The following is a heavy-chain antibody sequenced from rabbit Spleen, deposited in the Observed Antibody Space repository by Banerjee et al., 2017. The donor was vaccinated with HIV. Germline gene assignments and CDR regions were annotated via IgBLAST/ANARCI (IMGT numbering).Heavy chain of an antibody. V-gene: IGHV1S45*01. J-gene: IGHJ4*01. Sequence: QEQLEESGGDLVKPGASLTLTCTASGFSFSSSYWMSWVRQAPGKGLEWIACIDAGSSGSTYYTNWAKGRFTISKTSSTTVTLRMTSLTDADTATYFCARGAWSTDCMNLWGPGTLVTVS. CDR1: GFSFSSSYW. CDR3: ARGAWSTDCMNL. CDR2: IDAGSSGST. D-gene: IGHD7-1*01.